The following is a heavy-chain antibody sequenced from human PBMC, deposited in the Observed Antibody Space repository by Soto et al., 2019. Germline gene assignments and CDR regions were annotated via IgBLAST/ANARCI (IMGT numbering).Heavy chain of an antibody. D-gene: IGHD3-22*01. V-gene: IGHV4-34*01. CDR2: INHSGST. CDR1: GGSFSGYY. Sequence: PSETLSLTCAVYGGSFSGYYWSRIRQPPGKGLEWIGEINHSGSTNYNPSLKSRVTISVDTSKNQFSLKLSSVTAADTAVYYCARGPFLYYYDSRGYYGIFGYWGQGTLVTVSS. J-gene: IGHJ4*02. CDR3: ARGPFLYYYDSRGYYGIFGY.